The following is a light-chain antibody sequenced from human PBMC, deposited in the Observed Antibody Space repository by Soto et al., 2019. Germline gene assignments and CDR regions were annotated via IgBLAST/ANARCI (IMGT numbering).Light chain of an antibody. CDR3: SSYISLFHV. CDR2: EVS. CDR1: SSEVGGYNY. Sequence: QSVLTQPAAVSGSRGQSITISCTGTSSEVGGYNYVSWYQQHPGKAPKLMIYEVSNRPSGVSNRFSGSKSGNAASLTVSGLQAEDKADYYCSSYISLFHVFGTRTKVSV. J-gene: IGLJ1*01. V-gene: IGLV2-14*01.